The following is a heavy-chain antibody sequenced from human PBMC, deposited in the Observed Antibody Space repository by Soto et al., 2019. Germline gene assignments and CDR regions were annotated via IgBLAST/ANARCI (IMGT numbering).Heavy chain of an antibody. Sequence: EVQLLASGGDLVRPGGSLRLSCAGSGFMFSNYPMSWVRQAPGKGPEWVAAIKAAGGDTYYADSVKDRFTISRDNFNDMLYLQMNSLTVEDTAMYYCKRDVVASSPPGADYWGQGTLVTVSS. CDR1: GFMFSNYP. CDR3: KRDVVASSPPGADY. CDR2: IKAAGGDT. D-gene: IGHD5-12*01. V-gene: IGHV3-23*01. J-gene: IGHJ4*02.